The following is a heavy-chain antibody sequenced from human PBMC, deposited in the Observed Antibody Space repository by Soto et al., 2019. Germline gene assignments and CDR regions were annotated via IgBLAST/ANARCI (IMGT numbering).Heavy chain of an antibody. CDR2: IRSKANSYAT. Sequence: EVQLVESGGGLVQPGGSLKLSCAASGFTFSGSATHWVRQASGKGLEWVGRIRSKANSYATAYAASVKGRFTISRDDSKYTAYLQMNSLKTEDTAVSYCTRLGGSYCSSTSCYDGMDVWGQGTTVTVSS. D-gene: IGHD2-2*01. V-gene: IGHV3-73*02. J-gene: IGHJ6*02. CDR3: TRLGGSYCSSTSCYDGMDV. CDR1: GFTFSGSA.